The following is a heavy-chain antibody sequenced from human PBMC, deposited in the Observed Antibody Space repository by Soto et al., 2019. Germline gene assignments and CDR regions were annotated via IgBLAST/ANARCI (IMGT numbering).Heavy chain of an antibody. Sequence: GGSLRLSCAASGFTCSSYDMSWVRQAPGKGLEWVSTILVGGSTYYPDSVKGRFTISRDNSKNTVFLQMNSLTAGDTAVYYCAKATATGGGAFDICGKGTMVTVS. D-gene: IGHD2-8*02. CDR3: AKATATGGGAFDI. CDR1: GFTCSSYD. V-gene: IGHV3-23*01. J-gene: IGHJ3*02. CDR2: ILVGGST.